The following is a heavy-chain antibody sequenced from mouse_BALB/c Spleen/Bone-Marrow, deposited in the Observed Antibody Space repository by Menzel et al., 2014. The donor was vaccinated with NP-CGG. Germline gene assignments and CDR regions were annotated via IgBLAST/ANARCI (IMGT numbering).Heavy chain of an antibody. CDR2: IRNKANGYTT. CDR3: SRDKGRVFFDY. CDR1: GFTFTDYY. J-gene: IGHJ2*01. Sequence: DVKLVESGGGLVQPGGSLRLSCATSGFTFTDYYMNWVRQPPGKALEWLGFIRNKANGYTTEYSASVKGRFTISRDNSKNILNLQMDTLRAEDSATYYCSRDKGRVFFDYWGQGTTLTVSS. V-gene: IGHV7-3*02.